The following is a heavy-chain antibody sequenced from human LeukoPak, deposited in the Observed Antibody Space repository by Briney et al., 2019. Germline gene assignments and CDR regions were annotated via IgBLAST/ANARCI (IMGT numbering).Heavy chain of an antibody. V-gene: IGHV4-59*02. CDR2: VYYSGST. D-gene: IGHD2-8*01. CDR3: ARGPDIVLMVYASPFDY. J-gene: IGHJ4*02. Sequence: SETLSLTCVVSGGSVSGYYWGWIRQPPGRGLEWIGYVYYSGSTNYNPSFKSRITISVDTSRNQFSLQLSSVTAADTAVYYCARGPDIVLMVYASPFDYWGQGTLVTVSS. CDR1: GGSVSGYY.